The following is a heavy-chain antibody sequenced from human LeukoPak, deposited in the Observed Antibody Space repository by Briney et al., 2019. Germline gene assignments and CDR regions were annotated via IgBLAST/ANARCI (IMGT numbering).Heavy chain of an antibody. CDR3: TRDGGGALLWFGDGRRNDAFDI. Sequence: PSETLSLTCTVSGYSISSGYYWGWIRQPPGKGLEWIGSIYHSGSTNYNASLKSRVTISVDKSKNQFSLKLSSVTAADTAMYYCTRDGGGALLWFGDGRRNDAFDIWGQGTMVTVSS. CDR1: GYSISSGYY. CDR2: IYHSGST. J-gene: IGHJ3*02. D-gene: IGHD3-10*01. V-gene: IGHV4-38-2*02.